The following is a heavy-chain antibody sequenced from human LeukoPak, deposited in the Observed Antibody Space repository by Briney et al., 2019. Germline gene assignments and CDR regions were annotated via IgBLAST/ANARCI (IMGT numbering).Heavy chain of an antibody. CDR2: ISSSGSTI. CDR3: AELGITMIRGV. CDR1: GFSFSSYE. D-gene: IGHD3-22*01. Sequence: GGSLRLSCAASGFSFSSYEMNWVRQAPGKGLEWVSYISSSGSTIYYADSVKGRFTISRDNAKNSLYLQMNSLRAEDTAVYYCAELGITMIRGVWGKGTTVTISS. V-gene: IGHV3-48*03. J-gene: IGHJ6*04.